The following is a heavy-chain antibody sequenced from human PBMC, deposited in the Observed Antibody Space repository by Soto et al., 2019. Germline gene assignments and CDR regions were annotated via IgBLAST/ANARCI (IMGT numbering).Heavy chain of an antibody. V-gene: IGHV3-30*03. J-gene: IGHJ6*02. D-gene: IGHD4-17*01. CDR3: ATSKMGMTTVTTIYYYYGMDV. CDR2: ISYDGSNK. Sequence: GSLRLSCAASGFTFSSYGMHWVRQAPGKGLEWVAVISYDGSNKYYADSVKGRFTISRDNSKNTLYLQMNSLRAEDTAVYYCATSKMGMTTVTTIYYYYGMDVWGQGTTVTVSS. CDR1: GFTFSSYG.